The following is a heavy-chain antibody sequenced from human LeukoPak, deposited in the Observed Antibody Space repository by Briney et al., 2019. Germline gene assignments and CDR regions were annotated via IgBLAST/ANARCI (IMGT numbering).Heavy chain of an antibody. D-gene: IGHD4-23*01. V-gene: IGHV4-4*07. Sequence: SETLSLTCTVSGGSISSYYWSWIRQPAGKGLEWIGRIYTSGSTNYNPSLKSRVTISVDRSKNQFSLKLSSVTAADTAVYYCARAVEVGGPVVTPLFDYWGQGTLVTVSS. CDR2: IYTSGST. CDR3: ARAVEVGGPVVTPLFDY. CDR1: GGSISSYY. J-gene: IGHJ4*02.